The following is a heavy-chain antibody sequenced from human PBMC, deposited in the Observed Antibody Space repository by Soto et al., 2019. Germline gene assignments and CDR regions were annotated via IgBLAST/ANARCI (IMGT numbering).Heavy chain of an antibody. J-gene: IGHJ4*02. Sequence: PSETLSLTCAVSGYSITSGYYWGWIRQPPGKGLERIGTTYHSGSTYYNPSLKSRVTISVDTSKNQFSLKLSSVTAADTAVYYCASLISMIVVPSQLLFDYWGQGTLVTVSS. CDR2: TYHSGST. CDR1: GYSITSGYY. CDR3: ASLISMIVVPSQLLFDY. D-gene: IGHD3-22*01. V-gene: IGHV4-38-2*01.